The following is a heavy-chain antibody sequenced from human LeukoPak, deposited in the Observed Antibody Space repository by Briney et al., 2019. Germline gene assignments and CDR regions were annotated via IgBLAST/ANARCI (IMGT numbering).Heavy chain of an antibody. V-gene: IGHV4-4*02. CDR3: AREGFERYCSGGSCYPPGNWFDP. CDR2: IYHSGST. Sequence: GSLRLSCAASGFTFSSYAMSWVRQPPGKGLEWIGEIYHSGSTNYNPSLKSRVTISVDKSKNQFSLKLSSVTAADTAVYYCAREGFERYCSGGSCYPPGNWFDPWGQGTLVTVSS. J-gene: IGHJ5*02. D-gene: IGHD2-15*01. CDR1: GFTFSSYAM.